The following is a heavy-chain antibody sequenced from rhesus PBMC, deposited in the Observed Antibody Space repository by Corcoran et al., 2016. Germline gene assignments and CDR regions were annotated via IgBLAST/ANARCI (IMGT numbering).Heavy chain of an antibody. V-gene: IGHV4-106*01. CDR1: GGSISDDYY. CDR3: AREGIAAAGTFDY. J-gene: IGHJ4*01. CDR2: IYGRCGDT. Sequence: QVQLQESGPGLVKPSETLSLTCAVSGGSISDDYYWSWLRQPPGTGLEWIGYIYGRCGDTNTNPTRKHRVTISIDTSKNEFSLKLSSVTAADPAVYYGAREGIAAAGTFDYWGQGVLVTVSS. D-gene: IGHD6-25*01.